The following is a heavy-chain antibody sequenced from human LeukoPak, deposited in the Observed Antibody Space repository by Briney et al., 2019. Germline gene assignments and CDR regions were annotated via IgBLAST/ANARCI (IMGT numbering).Heavy chain of an antibody. CDR3: ARDVNASLCGGDCYPESRRHNWFDP. Sequence: GASVKVSCKASGGTFSSYAISWVRQAPGQGLEWTGGIIPIFGTANYAQKFQGRATITADESTSTAHMELSSLRSEDTAVYYCARDVNASLCGGDCYPESRRHNWFDPWGQGTLVTVSS. V-gene: IGHV1-69*13. CDR2: IIPIFGTA. CDR1: GGTFSSYA. D-gene: IGHD2-21*02. J-gene: IGHJ5*02.